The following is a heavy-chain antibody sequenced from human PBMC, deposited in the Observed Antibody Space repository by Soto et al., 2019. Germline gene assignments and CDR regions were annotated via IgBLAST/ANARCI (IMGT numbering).Heavy chain of an antibody. CDR3: AREIYSSTYFDS. Sequence: QITLKESGPTMVRPTQTLTLTCTLSGFSVNTVGVGVGWIRQPPGKALEWLALIYWDEDHRYSPSLKTRLAITKDTTNNQLVLTITNLDPADTGTYFCAREIYSSTYFDSWGQGTLVTVSS. CDR2: IYWDEDH. CDR1: GFSVNTVGVG. V-gene: IGHV2-5*02. J-gene: IGHJ4*02. D-gene: IGHD5-18*01.